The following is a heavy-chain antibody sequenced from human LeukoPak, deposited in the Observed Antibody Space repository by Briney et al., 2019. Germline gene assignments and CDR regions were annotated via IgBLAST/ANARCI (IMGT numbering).Heavy chain of an antibody. CDR2: IYHDGSNK. D-gene: IGHD3-22*01. Sequence: PGRSLRLSCAASGFTFGSHGMYWVRQAPGKGLEWVAFIYHDGSNKYYVDSVKGRFTISRDNSRNTLYLQMNSLRPEDTAVYYCAKDSASSYESSGPYYFDHWGQGTLVTASS. CDR3: AKDSASSYESSGPYYFDH. CDR1: GFTFGSHG. J-gene: IGHJ4*02. V-gene: IGHV3-30*02.